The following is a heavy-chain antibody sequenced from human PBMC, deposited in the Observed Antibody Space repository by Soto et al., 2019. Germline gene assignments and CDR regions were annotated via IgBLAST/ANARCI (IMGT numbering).Heavy chain of an antibody. CDR1: GFTFSGYA. CDR3: TRWAYSYGWYFDY. D-gene: IGHD6-19*01. Sequence: EVQLVESGGGLVQPGGSLKLSCAASGFTFSGYAMHWVRQASGKGLEWLGRIRSKPNNYATEYAASVQGRFTISRDDSKNTAYLEMNSLKTEDTAVYYCTRWAYSYGWYFDYWGQGALVTVSS. CDR2: IRSKPNNYAT. J-gene: IGHJ4*02. V-gene: IGHV3-73*01.